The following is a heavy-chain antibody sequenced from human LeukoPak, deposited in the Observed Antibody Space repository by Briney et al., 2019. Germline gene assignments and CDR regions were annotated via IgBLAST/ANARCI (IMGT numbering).Heavy chain of an antibody. J-gene: IGHJ4*02. Sequence: ASVKVSCKASGYTFTNYGISWVRQAPGQGLEWMGWISGYNGNTNYAQKLQGRVTMTTDTSTSTAYMELRSLRSDDTAVFYCVRDVLDYPYYFDYWGQGTLVTVSS. CDR2: ISGYNGNT. CDR3: VRDVLDYPYYFDY. D-gene: IGHD4-11*01. CDR1: GYTFTNYG. V-gene: IGHV1-18*01.